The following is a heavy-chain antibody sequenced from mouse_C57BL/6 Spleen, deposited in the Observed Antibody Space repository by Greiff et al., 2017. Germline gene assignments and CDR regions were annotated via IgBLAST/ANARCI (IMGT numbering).Heavy chain of an antibody. Sequence: QVQLQQSGAELARPGASVKLSCKASGYTFTSYGISWVKQRTGQGLEWIGEIYPRSGNTYYNEKFKGKATLTADKSSSAAYMELRSLTSEDSAVYFCARVITAVVDACWYFDVWGTGTTVTVSS. D-gene: IGHD1-1*01. J-gene: IGHJ1*03. CDR3: ARVITAVVDACWYFDV. V-gene: IGHV1-81*01. CDR1: GYTFTSYG. CDR2: IYPRSGNT.